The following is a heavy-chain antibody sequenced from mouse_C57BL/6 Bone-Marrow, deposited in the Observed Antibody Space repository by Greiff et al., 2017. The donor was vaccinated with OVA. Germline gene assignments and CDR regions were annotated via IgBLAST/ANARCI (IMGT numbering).Heavy chain of an antibody. D-gene: IGHD2-4*01. Sequence: VMLVESGAELVRPGTSVKVSCKASGYAFTNYLIEWVKQRPGQGLEWIGVINPGSGGTNYNEKFKGKATLTADKSSSTAYMQLSSLTSEDSAVYFCARNDDYDRYYFDYWGQGTTLTVSS. CDR2: INPGSGGT. V-gene: IGHV1-54*01. J-gene: IGHJ2*01. CDR1: GYAFTNYL. CDR3: ARNDDYDRYYFDY.